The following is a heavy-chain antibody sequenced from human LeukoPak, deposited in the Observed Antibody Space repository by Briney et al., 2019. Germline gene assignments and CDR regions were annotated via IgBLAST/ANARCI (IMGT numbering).Heavy chain of an antibody. D-gene: IGHD1-26*01. CDR3: ARERGRGRDSPWFDY. V-gene: IGHV3-53*01. Sequence: GGSLRLSCAASGFIVSGDFMSWVRQAPGKGLEWVSVIYSDGSTYYADSVKGRFTISGDNSKNTLDLQMTGLRAEDTAVYYCARERGRGRDSPWFDYWGQGTLVTVSS. J-gene: IGHJ4*02. CDR2: IYSDGST. CDR1: GFIVSGDF.